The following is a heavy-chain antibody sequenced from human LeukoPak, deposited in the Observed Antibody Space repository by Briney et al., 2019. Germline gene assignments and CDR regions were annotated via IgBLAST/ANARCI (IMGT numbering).Heavy chain of an antibody. CDR1: GFTFSNYG. D-gene: IGHD2-15*01. V-gene: IGHV3-30*02. J-gene: IGHJ4*02. CDR2: IHYVGGSQ. CDR3: ARDLLATDPRHSPFEY. Sequence: GGSLRLSCATSGFTFSNYGMHWVRQAPGKGLEWVAFIHYVGGSQYYADSVTGRFSISRDNSRNTLYLQMNSLTTEDTAVYFCARDLLATDPRHSPFEYWGQGTLVTVSS.